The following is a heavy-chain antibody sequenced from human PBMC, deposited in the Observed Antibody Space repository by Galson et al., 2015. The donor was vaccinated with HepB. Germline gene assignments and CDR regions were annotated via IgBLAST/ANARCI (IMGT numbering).Heavy chain of an antibody. CDR3: ARDQVRFGELLRFYGMDA. J-gene: IGHJ5*02. D-gene: IGHD3-10*01. CDR1: GFTVSSNY. V-gene: IGHV3-66*01. Sequence: SLRLSCAASGFTVSSNYMSWVRQAPGKGLEWVSVIYSGGSTYYADSVKGRFTISRDNSKNTLYLQMNSLRAEDTAVYYCARDQVRFGELLRFYGMDAWGQGTLVTVSS. CDR2: IYSGGST.